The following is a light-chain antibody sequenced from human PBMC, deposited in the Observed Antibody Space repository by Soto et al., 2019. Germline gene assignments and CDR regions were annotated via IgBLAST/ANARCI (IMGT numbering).Light chain of an antibody. CDR3: QHYGSSPPYT. V-gene: IGKV3-20*01. CDR1: QSISNY. Sequence: EIVLTQSPVTLSLSPGESATLSCRASQSISNYLAWYQQTPGQAPRLLIYVASHRATGIPDRFSGSGSGTDFSLTISRLEPEDFAVYYCQHYGSSPPYTFGQGTKLEI. J-gene: IGKJ2*01. CDR2: VAS.